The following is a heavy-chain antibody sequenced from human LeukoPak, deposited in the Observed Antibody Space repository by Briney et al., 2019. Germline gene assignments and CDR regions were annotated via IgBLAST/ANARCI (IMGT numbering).Heavy chain of an antibody. CDR2: LYSGGLT. CDR3: ASGGYSSGWYGSFDI. Sequence: SETLSLTCTVSGGSISNDYWSWIRQPPGKGLEWIGSLYSGGLTYYNPSLKSRVTISVDTSKNQFSLKVTSVTAADTAVYSCASGGYSSGWYGSFDIWGQWTVVTVSS. CDR1: GGSISNDY. V-gene: IGHV4-59*05. D-gene: IGHD6-19*01. J-gene: IGHJ3*02.